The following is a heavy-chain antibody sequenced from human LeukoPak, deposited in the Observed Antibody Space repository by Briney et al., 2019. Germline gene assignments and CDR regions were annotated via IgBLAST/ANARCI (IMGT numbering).Heavy chain of an antibody. CDR2: IYYSGST. Sequence: SETLSLTCTVSGGSISSGGYYWSWIRQHPGKGLEWIGYIYYSGSTYYNPSLKSRVTISVDTSKNQFSLKLSSVTAADTAVYYCARDRGDKGAFDYWGQGTLVTVSS. V-gene: IGHV4-30-4*08. D-gene: IGHD7-27*01. CDR1: GGSISSGGYY. CDR3: ARDRGDKGAFDY. J-gene: IGHJ4*02.